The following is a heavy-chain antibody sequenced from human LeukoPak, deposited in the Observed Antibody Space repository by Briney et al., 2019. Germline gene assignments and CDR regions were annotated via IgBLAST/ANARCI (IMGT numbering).Heavy chain of an antibody. CDR3: ATPYYYDSSGYYYAFDI. Sequence: PSETLSLTCTVSGGSISSYYWSWIRQPPGKGLEWIGYIYYSGSTNYNPSLKSRVTISVDTSKNQFSLKLSSVTAADTAVYYCATPYYYDSSGYYYAFDIWGQGTMVTVSS. J-gene: IGHJ3*02. CDR2: IYYSGST. CDR1: GGSISSYY. V-gene: IGHV4-59*08. D-gene: IGHD3-22*01.